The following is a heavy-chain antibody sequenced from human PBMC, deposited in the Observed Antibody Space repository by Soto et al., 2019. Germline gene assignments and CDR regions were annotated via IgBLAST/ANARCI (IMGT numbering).Heavy chain of an antibody. V-gene: IGHV3-64D*06. CDR3: VKGGRSSSWYWGVGP. CDR1: GFTFSGYA. CDR2: ISSNGGST. D-gene: IGHD6-13*01. J-gene: IGHJ5*02. Sequence: PGGSLRLSCSASGFTFSGYAMHWVRQAPGKGLEYVSAISSNGGSTYYADSVKGRFTISRDNPKNTLYLQMSSLRAEDTAVYYCVKGGRSSSWYWGVGPWGQGTLVTVSS.